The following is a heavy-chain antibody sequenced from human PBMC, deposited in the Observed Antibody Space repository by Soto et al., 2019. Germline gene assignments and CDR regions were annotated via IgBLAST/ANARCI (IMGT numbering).Heavy chain of an antibody. CDR2: IYYSGNT. Sequence: QVQLQESGPGLVKPSETLSLTCTVSGGSISSYYWSWIRQPPGKGLEWIGYIYYSGNTNYNPSLKSRVTISVDTSKNQFSLKLSSVTAADTAVYYCASWSHDYYYYGMDVWGQGTTVTVSS. J-gene: IGHJ6*02. CDR3: ASWSHDYYYYGMDV. V-gene: IGHV4-59*01. CDR1: GGSISSYY.